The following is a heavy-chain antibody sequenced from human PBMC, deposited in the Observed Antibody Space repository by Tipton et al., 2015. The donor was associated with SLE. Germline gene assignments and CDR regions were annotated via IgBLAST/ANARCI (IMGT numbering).Heavy chain of an antibody. CDR3: ARVERYYYDSSGYGGDY. D-gene: IGHD3-22*01. CDR2: IYHSGST. CDR1: GYSISSGYY. Sequence: TLSLTCAVSGYSISSGYYWGWIRQPPGKGLEWIGSIYHSGSTYYNPSLKSRVTISVDTSKNQFSLKLSSVTAADTAVYYCARVERYYYDSSGYGGDYWGQGTLVTVSS. J-gene: IGHJ4*02. V-gene: IGHV4-38-2*01.